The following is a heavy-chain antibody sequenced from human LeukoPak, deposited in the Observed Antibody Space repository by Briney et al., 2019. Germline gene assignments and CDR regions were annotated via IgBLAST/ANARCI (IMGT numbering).Heavy chain of an antibody. CDR3: ARDHWNFVWGVASYFFDY. CDR1: GYTFTGSH. J-gene: IGHJ4*02. D-gene: IGHD3-16*01. CDR2: INPNSGGT. Sequence: GASVKVSCKASGYTFTGSHIHWVRQAPGQGLEWMGWINPNSGGTNYAQKFQGRVTMTRDTSISTVYMELSRLRSDDTAIYYCARDHWNFVWGVASYFFDYWGQGTLVTVSS. V-gene: IGHV1-2*02.